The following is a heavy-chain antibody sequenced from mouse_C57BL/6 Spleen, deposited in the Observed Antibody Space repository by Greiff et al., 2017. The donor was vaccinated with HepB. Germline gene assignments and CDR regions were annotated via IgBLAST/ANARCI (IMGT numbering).Heavy chain of an antibody. CDR1: GYAFSSSW. Sequence: VQLQQSGPELVKPGASVKISCKASGYAFSSSWMNWVKQRPGKGLEWIGRIYPGDGDTNYNGKFKGKATLTADKSSSTAYMQLSSLTSEDSAVYFGASGITTVVEPFAYWGQGTLVTVSA. D-gene: IGHD1-1*01. CDR3: ASGITTVVEPFAY. J-gene: IGHJ3*01. CDR2: IYPGDGDT. V-gene: IGHV1-82*01.